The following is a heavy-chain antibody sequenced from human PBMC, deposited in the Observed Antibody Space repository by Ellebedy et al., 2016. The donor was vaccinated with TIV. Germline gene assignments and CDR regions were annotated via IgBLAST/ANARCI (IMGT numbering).Heavy chain of an antibody. CDR3: ARQTYYDILTGMDAFDI. CDR2: ISGSGGST. CDR1: GFTFSSYW. J-gene: IGHJ3*02. V-gene: IGHV3-23*01. Sequence: GGSLRLXXAASGFTFSSYWMSWVRQAPGKGLEWVSAISGSGGSTYYADSVKGRFTISRDNAKNSLYLQMNSLRAEDTAVYYCARQTYYDILTGMDAFDIWGQGTMVTVSS. D-gene: IGHD3-9*01.